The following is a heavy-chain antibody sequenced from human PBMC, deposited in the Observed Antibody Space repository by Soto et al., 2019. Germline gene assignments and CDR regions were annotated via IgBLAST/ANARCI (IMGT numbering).Heavy chain of an antibody. CDR2: TCYRSKWNN. Sequence: PSQTLSLTCAISGDSVSSNGAAWNWIRQSPSRGLQWLGRTCYRSKWNNDYAVSVKSRITINVDTSKNQISLQLNSVTPEDTAVYYCARGHAGTMDVWGQGTTVTVSS. V-gene: IGHV6-1*01. J-gene: IGHJ6*02. D-gene: IGHD1-1*01. CDR1: GDSVSSNGAA. CDR3: ARGHAGTMDV.